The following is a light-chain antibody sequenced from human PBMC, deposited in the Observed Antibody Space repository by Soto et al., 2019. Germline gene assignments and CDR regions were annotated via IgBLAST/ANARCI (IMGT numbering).Light chain of an antibody. CDR2: STS. CDR3: QQYNNWPRT. V-gene: IGKV3-15*01. CDR1: QRVSSN. J-gene: IGKJ1*01. Sequence: EIVMTQSPATLSVSPGERATLSCRASQRVSSNLAWYQQKPGQAPRLLIYSTSTRATGVPARFSDSGSGTEFTLTISSLQSEDFGVYYCQQYNNWPRTFGQGTKVDIK.